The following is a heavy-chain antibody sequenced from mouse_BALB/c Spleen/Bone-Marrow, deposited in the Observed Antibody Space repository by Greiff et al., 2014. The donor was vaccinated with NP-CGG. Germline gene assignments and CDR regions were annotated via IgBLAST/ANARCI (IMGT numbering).Heavy chain of an antibody. V-gene: IGHV2-9*02. J-gene: IGHJ4*01. CDR1: GFSLTNYG. D-gene: IGHD1-2*01. CDR2: IWADGST. CDR3: ARITTATGAMDY. Sequence: VKLEESGPGLVAPSQSLSITCTVSGFSLTNYGVHWVRQPPGKGPEWLGVIWADGSTNYNSALMPRLSISKDNSKSQVFFKMNSLQTDDTAMYYCARITTATGAMDYWGQGTSVTVSS.